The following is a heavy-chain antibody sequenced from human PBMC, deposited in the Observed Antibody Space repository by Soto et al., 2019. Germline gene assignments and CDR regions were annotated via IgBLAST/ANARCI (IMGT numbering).Heavy chain of an antibody. Sequence: ASVKVSCKASGYTFTGYYMHWVRQAPGQGLEWMGWINPNSGGTNYAQKFQGWVTMTRDTSISTAYMELSRLRSDDTAVYYCARVATYYYGSGSYYALGYWGQGTLVTVSS. D-gene: IGHD3-10*01. CDR3: ARVATYYYGSGSYYALGY. CDR2: INPNSGGT. J-gene: IGHJ4*02. V-gene: IGHV1-2*04. CDR1: GYTFTGYY.